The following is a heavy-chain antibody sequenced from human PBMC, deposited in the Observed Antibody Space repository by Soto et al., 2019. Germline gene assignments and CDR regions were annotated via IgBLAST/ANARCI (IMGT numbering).Heavy chain of an antibody. CDR2: MYYTGVT. Sequence: KSSETLSLTCSVSGGSVRSGNHFWNWIRQPPGRRLEWLGYMYYTGVTNYNPSLKSRVSMSVDTSKNQFSLKLTSLTAADTAVYYCERGGEPLGYYGLDVWGQGITVTVSS. CDR1: GGSVRSGNHF. V-gene: IGHV4-61*01. CDR3: ERGGEPLGYYGLDV. J-gene: IGHJ6*02. D-gene: IGHD3-10*01.